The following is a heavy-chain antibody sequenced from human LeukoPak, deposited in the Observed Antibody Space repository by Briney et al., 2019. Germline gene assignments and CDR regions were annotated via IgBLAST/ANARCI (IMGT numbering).Heavy chain of an antibody. V-gene: IGHV1-2*02. Sequence: ASVKVSCKASGYTFTGYYMHWVRQAPGQGLEWMGWINPNSGGTNYAQKFQGRVTMTRDTSISTAYMELSRLRSDDTAVYYCARDLVSSRSTPRYYFDYWGQGTLVTVSS. CDR2: INPNSGGT. CDR3: ARDLVSSRSTPRYYFDY. D-gene: IGHD2-2*01. CDR1: GYTFTGYY. J-gene: IGHJ4*02.